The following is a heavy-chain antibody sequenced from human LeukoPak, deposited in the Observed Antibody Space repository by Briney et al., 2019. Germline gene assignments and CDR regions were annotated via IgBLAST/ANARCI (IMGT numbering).Heavy chain of an antibody. J-gene: IGHJ6*02. Sequence: PSETLSLTCAVYGGSFSGYYWSWIRQPPGKGLEWIGEINHSGSTNYNPSLKSRVTISVDTSENQFSLKLSSVTAADTAVYYCARVPAAYYYGMDVWGQGTTVTVSS. CDR2: INHSGST. D-gene: IGHD2-2*01. CDR3: ARVPAAYYYGMDV. V-gene: IGHV4-34*01. CDR1: GGSFSGYY.